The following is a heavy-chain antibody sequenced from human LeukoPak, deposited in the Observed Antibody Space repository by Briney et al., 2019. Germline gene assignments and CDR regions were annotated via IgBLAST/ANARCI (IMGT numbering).Heavy chain of an antibody. Sequence: SETLSLTCTVSGGSISSSYWSWIRQPPGKGMEWIGYIFHSGSTNYNPSLKSRVTITVETSKNQFSLQLSSVTAADDAVYYCAESVVAARYCYFDLWGRGTLVTVSS. J-gene: IGHJ2*01. D-gene: IGHD2-15*01. CDR1: GGSISSSY. V-gene: IGHV4-59*08. CDR3: AESVVAARYCYFDL. CDR2: IFHSGST.